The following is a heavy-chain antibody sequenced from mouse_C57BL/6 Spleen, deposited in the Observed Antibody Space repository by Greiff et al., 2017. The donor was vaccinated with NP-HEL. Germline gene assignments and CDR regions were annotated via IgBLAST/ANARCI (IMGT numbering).Heavy chain of an antibody. D-gene: IGHD2-4*01. CDR2: IDPSDSET. J-gene: IGHJ2*01. CDR1: GYTFTSFW. Sequence: VQLQQPGAELVRPGSSVKLSCKASGYTFTSFWMHWVKQRPIQGLEWIGNIDPSDSETHYNQKFKDKATLTVDKSSSTAYMQLSSLTSEDSAVYYCARIYYDYDGDYWGQGTTLTVSS. V-gene: IGHV1-52*01. CDR3: ARIYYDYDGDY.